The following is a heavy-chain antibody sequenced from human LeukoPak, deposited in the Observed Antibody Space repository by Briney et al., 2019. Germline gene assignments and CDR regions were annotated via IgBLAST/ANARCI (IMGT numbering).Heavy chain of an antibody. V-gene: IGHV3-53*01. CDR3: ARDSPASGAFDY. Sequence: GGSLRLSCAASGFTVSSNYMSWVRQAPGKGLEWVSVIYSGGGTYYADSVKGRFTISRDNSKNTLYLQMNSLRAEDTAVYYCARDSPASGAFDYWGQGTLVTVSS. CDR2: IYSGGGT. D-gene: IGHD4/OR15-4a*01. CDR1: GFTVSSNY. J-gene: IGHJ4*02.